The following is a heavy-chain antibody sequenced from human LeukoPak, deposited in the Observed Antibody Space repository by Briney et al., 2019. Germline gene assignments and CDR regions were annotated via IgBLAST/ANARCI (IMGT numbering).Heavy chain of an antibody. D-gene: IGHD2-2*01. V-gene: IGHV1-3*01. J-gene: IGHJ5*02. CDR3: ARDLLVVPSAPPGNWFDP. CDR1: GYTFTSYA. CDR2: INAGNGNT. Sequence: ASVKVSCKASGYTFTSYAMHWVRQAPGQRLEWMGWINAGNGNTNYALKFQGRVTMTTDTSTSTAYMELRSLRSDDTAVYYCARDLLVVPSAPPGNWFDPWGQGTLVTVSS.